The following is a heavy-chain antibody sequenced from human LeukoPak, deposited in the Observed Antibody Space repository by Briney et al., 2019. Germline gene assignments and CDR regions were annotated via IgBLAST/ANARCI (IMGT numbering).Heavy chain of an antibody. CDR2: IYSSGSA. Sequence: PSQTLSLTCTVSGGSISNGPYYWNWIRQPAGKGLEWIGRIYSSGSANYNPSLKSRVTMSVDTSKNQFSLKLSSVTAADTAVYYCARLGYYGSGSLVDYFDYWGQGTLVTVSS. CDR1: GGSISNGPYY. CDR3: ARLGYYGSGSLVDYFDY. D-gene: IGHD3-10*01. J-gene: IGHJ4*02. V-gene: IGHV4-61*02.